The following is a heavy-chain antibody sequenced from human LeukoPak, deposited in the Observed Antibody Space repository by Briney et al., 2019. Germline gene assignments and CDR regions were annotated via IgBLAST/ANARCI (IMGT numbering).Heavy chain of an antibody. V-gene: IGHV4-59*01. CDR2: THYSGST. J-gene: IGHJ4*02. CDR1: GGSISSYY. Sequence: SETLSLTCTVSGGSISSYYWSWIRQPPGKGLEWIGYTHYSGSTSYNPSLKSRVTISVDTSKNQFSLKLTSVTAADTAVYYCTRGYSGSYGRFDYWGQGTLVTVSS. CDR3: TRGYSGSYGRFDY. D-gene: IGHD1-26*01.